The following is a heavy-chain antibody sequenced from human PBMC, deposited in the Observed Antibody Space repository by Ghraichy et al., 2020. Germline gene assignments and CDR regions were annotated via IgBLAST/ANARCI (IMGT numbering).Heavy chain of an antibody. D-gene: IGHD2-8*02. CDR2: ISWNSGSR. CDR1: GFTFNDYT. J-gene: IGHJ4*02. V-gene: IGHV3-9*01. CDR3: AKSSDYKTRRGYCSGLGCYMDS. Sequence: GGSLRLSCAASGFTFNDYTMYWVRQPPGKALEWVSGISWNSGSRGYADSVKGRFTISRDNAKNSLYLQLNDLRDEDTALYYCAKSSDYKTRRGYCSGLGCYMDSWGQGTQVTVSS.